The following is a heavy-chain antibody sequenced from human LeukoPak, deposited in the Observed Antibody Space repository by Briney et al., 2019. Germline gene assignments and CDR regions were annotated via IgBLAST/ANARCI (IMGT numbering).Heavy chain of an antibody. D-gene: IGHD6-13*01. V-gene: IGHV1-46*01. Sequence: ASVKVSCKASGYTFTSYYMHWVRQAPGQGLEWMGIINPSGGSTSYAQKFQGRVTMTRDTSTSTVYMELSSLRSEDTAVYYCARDWDGAYSSSWYSSPWGQGTLVTVSS. CDR1: GYTFTSYY. J-gene: IGHJ5*02. CDR3: ARDWDGAYSSSWYSSP. CDR2: INPSGGST.